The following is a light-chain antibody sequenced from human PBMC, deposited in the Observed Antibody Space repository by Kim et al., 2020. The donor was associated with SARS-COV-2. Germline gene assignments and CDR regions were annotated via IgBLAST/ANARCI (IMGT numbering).Light chain of an antibody. CDR2: KIS. CDR1: QSLVHGDGNTY. J-gene: IGKJ2*01. CDR3: MQATQFPYT. V-gene: IGKV2-24*01. Sequence: QTASMSCKASQSLVHGDGNTYLSWLQRRPGQSSRLLIYKISNRFSGVPHRCSSSGAGTDFTLKLSKVEAEDVGVYYCMQATQFPYTCDQGTKL.